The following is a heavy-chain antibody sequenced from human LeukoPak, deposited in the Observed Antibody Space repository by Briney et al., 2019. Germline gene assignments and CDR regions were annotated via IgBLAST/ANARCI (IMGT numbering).Heavy chain of an antibody. D-gene: IGHD5-12*01. J-gene: IGHJ4*02. Sequence: GASVKVSCKASGYTLTSHGISWVRQAPGQGLEWMGWISAYNGNTNYAQKLQGRVTMTTDTSTSTAYMELRSLRSDDTAVYYCARVEPGYSGLPEDYWGQGTLVTVSS. V-gene: IGHV1-18*01. CDR2: ISAYNGNT. CDR1: GYTLTSHG. CDR3: ARVEPGYSGLPEDY.